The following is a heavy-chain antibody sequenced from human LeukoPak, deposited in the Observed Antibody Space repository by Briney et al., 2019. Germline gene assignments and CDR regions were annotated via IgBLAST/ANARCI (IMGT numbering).Heavy chain of an antibody. CDR2: IYHTGSA. CDR3: AGKTNSGWYPFDY. CDR1: GASISTNNW. Sequence: SGTLSLTCAVSGASISTNNWWSWVRQPPGKGLEWTGEIYHTGSANYNPSLKSRVTISLDESKNHFSLKLSSVTAADTAVYFCAGKTNSGWYPFDYWGQGTLVTVSS. V-gene: IGHV4-4*02. J-gene: IGHJ4*02. D-gene: IGHD6-19*01.